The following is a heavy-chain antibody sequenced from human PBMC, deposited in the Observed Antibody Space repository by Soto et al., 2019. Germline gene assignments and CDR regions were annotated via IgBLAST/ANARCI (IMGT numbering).Heavy chain of an antibody. Sequence: PGGSLRLSCAASGFTFSTYGMHWVRQTPGKGLEWVAVISYDGTNKFYSDSVKGRFTISRDNFKNTLTLQMNSLRAEDTAVYYCAKGPDYMDFSGKGIIVTVSS. CDR3: AKGPDYMDF. V-gene: IGHV3-30*18. CDR2: ISYDGTNK. J-gene: IGHJ6*03. CDR1: GFTFSTYG.